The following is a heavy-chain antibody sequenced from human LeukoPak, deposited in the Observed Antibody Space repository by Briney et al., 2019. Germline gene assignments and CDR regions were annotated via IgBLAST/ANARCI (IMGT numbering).Heavy chain of an antibody. J-gene: IGHJ6*03. CDR1: GFTFSDYY. CDR2: IHGSASYN. Sequence: KAGGSLRLSCAASGFTFSDYYMSWIRQAPGKGLEWVSCIHGSASYNYYADSVKGRFTVSRDSAKNSLYLEMSSLRVEDTAVYYCVRAFGGYDSQRFYYNMDVWGKGTTVTVSS. V-gene: IGHV3-11*06. D-gene: IGHD5-12*01. CDR3: VRAFGGYDSQRFYYNMDV.